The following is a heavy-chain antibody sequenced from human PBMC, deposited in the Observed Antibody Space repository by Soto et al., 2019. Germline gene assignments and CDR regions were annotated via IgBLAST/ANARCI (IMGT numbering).Heavy chain of an antibody. CDR1: NGSFSGYY. CDR2: INHSGST. V-gene: IGHV4-34*01. J-gene: IGHJ3*02. CDR3: ARTKGLRRHGAMGI. Sequence: SETLSLTCTIYNGSFSGYYWSWLRQPPGKGLEWIGHINHSGSTTYNPSLKSRVTIAVDTSENHFSLRLSSMTAADTAVYYCARTKGLRRHGAMGIWGQGTMVTVSS. D-gene: IGHD1-26*01.